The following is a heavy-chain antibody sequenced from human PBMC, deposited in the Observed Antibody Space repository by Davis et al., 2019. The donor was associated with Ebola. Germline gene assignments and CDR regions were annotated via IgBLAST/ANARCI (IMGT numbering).Heavy chain of an antibody. CDR2: INHSGST. CDR3: ATSKRLWYYGMDV. CDR1: GGSLSNYF. J-gene: IGHJ6*02. Sequence: MPSETLSLTCNVSGGSLSNYFWSWIRQPPGKGLEWIGEINHSGSTNYNPSLKSRVTISVDTSKNQFSLKLSSVTAADTAVYYCATSKRLWYYGMDVWGQGTTVTVSS. D-gene: IGHD2-21*01. V-gene: IGHV4-34*01.